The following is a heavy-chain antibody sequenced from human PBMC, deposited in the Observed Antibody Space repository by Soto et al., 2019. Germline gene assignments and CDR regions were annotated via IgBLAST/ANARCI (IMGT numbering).Heavy chain of an antibody. D-gene: IGHD3-10*01. J-gene: IGHJ5*02. V-gene: IGHV4-59*08. CDR3: ARAGVRGLLWFGEPNWFDP. Sequence: PSETLSLTCTVSGGSISSYYWSWIRQPPGKGLEWIGYIYYSGSTNYSPSLKSRVTISVDTSKNQFSLKLSSVTAADTAVYYCARAGVRGLLWFGEPNWFDPWAPEPWSPSPQ. CDR2: IYYSGST. CDR1: GGSISSYY.